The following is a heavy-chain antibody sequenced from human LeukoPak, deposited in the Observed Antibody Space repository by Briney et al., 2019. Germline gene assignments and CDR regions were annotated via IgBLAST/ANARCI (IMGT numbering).Heavy chain of an antibody. J-gene: IGHJ3*02. Sequence: GASVKVSCKASGYTFTGYYMHWVRQAPGQGLEWMGRINPNSGGTNYAQKFQGRVTMTRDTSISTAYMELSRLRSDDTAVYCCARFVDTAMDAFDIWGQGTMVTVSS. D-gene: IGHD5-18*01. CDR2: INPNSGGT. V-gene: IGHV1-2*06. CDR3: ARFVDTAMDAFDI. CDR1: GYTFTGYY.